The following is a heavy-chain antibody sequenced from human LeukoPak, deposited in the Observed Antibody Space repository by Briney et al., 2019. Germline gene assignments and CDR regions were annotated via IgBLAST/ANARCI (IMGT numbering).Heavy chain of an antibody. CDR2: IYSGGST. V-gene: IGHV3-66*01. J-gene: IGHJ6*03. CDR3: ARDGVRAYCGGDCMDV. D-gene: IGHD2-21*01. Sequence: GGTLRLSCAASGFTFSSYGMSWVRQAPGKGLEWVSVIYSGGSTYYADSVKGRFTISRDNSKNTLYLQMNSLRAEDTAVYYCARDGVRAYCGGDCMDVWGKGTTVTISS. CDR1: GFTFSSYG.